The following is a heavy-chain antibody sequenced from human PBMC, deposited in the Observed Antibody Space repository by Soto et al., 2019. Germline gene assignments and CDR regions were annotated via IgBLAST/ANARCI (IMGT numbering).Heavy chain of an antibody. CDR3: ARDRRKGYCSSTSCYASGMDV. D-gene: IGHD2-2*01. Sequence: SETLALTCAVYGGSFSGYYWSWIRQPPGKGLGWIGEINHSGSTNYNPSLKSRVTISVDTSKNQFSLKLSSVTAADTAVYYCARDRRKGYCSSTSCYASGMDVWGQGTTVTVSS. CDR2: INHSGST. J-gene: IGHJ6*02. V-gene: IGHV4-34*01. CDR1: GGSFSGYY.